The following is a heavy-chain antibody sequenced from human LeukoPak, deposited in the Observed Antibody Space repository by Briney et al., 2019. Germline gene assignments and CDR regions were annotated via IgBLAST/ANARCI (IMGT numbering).Heavy chain of an antibody. J-gene: IGHJ4*02. CDR2: IYYTGTT. CDR1: GGSISSYY. Sequence: SETLSLTCTVSGGSISSYYWSWIRQPPGKGLEWIGYIYYTGTTNYNPSLKSRATISVDTSKNQSSLKLSSVTAAATAFYYCARGGWRRDYWGQRTLGTVST. V-gene: IGHV4-59*01. D-gene: IGHD1-26*01. CDR3: ARGGWRRDY.